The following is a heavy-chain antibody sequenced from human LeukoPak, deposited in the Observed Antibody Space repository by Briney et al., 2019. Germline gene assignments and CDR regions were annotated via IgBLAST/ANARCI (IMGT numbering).Heavy chain of an antibody. Sequence: GASVKVSCKVSGYTLTELSMHWVRQAPGKGLEWMGGFDPEDGETIYAQKFQGRVTMTRDTSTSTVYMELSSLTSEDTAVYYCARAMAPVYSTGWSDGMDVWGQGTTVTVSS. CDR3: ARAMAPVYSTGWSDGMDV. J-gene: IGHJ6*02. D-gene: IGHD6-19*01. V-gene: IGHV1-24*01. CDR1: GYTLTELS. CDR2: FDPEDGET.